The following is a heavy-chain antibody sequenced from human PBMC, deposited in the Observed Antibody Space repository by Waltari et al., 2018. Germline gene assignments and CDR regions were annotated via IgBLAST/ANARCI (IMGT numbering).Heavy chain of an antibody. D-gene: IGHD3-3*01. CDR2: VDPEDGET. J-gene: IGHJ5*02. Sequence: EVQLVQSGAEVKKPGSSVKVSCKASGGTFSSSAISWVRQAPGQGLEWMGRVDPEDGETRYAEKFQGRVTITEDTSTDTAYMELSSLRSEDTAVYYCATVDYDPRHNWFDPWGQGTLVTVSS. V-gene: IGHV1-69-2*01. CDR1: GGTFSSSA. CDR3: ATVDYDPRHNWFDP.